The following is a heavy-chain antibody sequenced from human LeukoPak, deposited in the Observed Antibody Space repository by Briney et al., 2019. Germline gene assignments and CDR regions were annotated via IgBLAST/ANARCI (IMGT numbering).Heavy chain of an antibody. CDR1: GFTFSSYA. D-gene: IGHD1-7*01. CDR3: ATNWNYRFDY. V-gene: IGHV3-30-3*01. Sequence: GGSLRLSCAASGFTFSSYAMHWVRQAPGKGLEWVAVISYDGSNKYYADSVKGRFTISRDNSKNPLYLQMNSLRAEDTAVYYCATNWNYRFDYWGQGTLVAVSS. J-gene: IGHJ4*02. CDR2: ISYDGSNK.